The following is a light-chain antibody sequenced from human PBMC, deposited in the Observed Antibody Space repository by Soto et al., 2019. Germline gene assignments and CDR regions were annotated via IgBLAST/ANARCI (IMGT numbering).Light chain of an antibody. CDR3: AAWDDSLSGYVV. J-gene: IGLJ2*01. CDR2: RNS. V-gene: IGLV1-47*01. Sequence: QAVVTQPPSASGTPGQRVTISCSGSSSNIGSTYVYWYQQLPGTAPKLLIYRNSQRPSGVPDRFSGSKSATSASLAISGLRSEDEADYYCAAWDDSLSGYVVFGGGTKLTVL. CDR1: SSNIGSTY.